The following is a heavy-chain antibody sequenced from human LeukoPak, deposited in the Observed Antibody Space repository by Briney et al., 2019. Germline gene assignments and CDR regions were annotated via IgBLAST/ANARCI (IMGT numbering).Heavy chain of an antibody. J-gene: IGHJ3*02. CDR3: ARTGELWPDPKEAFDI. V-gene: IGHV4-61*08. D-gene: IGHD3-10*01. CDR1: GGSISSGGYS. Sequence: SETLSLTCAVSGGSISSGGYSWSWIRQPPGKGLEWIGYIYYSGSTNYNPSLKSRVTISVDTSKNQFSLKLSSVTAADTAVYYCARTGELWPDPKEAFDIWGQGTMVTVSS. CDR2: IYYSGST.